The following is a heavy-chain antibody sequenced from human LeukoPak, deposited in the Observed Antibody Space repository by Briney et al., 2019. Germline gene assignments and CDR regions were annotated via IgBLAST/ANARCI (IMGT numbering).Heavy chain of an antibody. CDR1: GCTFSSYS. J-gene: IGHJ5*02. CDR3: ARDPKSRELGDWFDP. V-gene: IGHV3-21*01. D-gene: IGHD3-16*01. CDR2: ISSSSSYI. Sequence: GGSLRLSCAASGCTFSSYSMNWVRQAPGKGLEWVSSISSSSSYIYYADSVKRQFTISRDNAKISLYLQMDSLRAEDTAVYYCARDPKSRELGDWFDPWGQGTLVTVSS.